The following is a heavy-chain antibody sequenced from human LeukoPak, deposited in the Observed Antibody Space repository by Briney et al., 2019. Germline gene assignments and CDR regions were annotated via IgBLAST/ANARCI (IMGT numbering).Heavy chain of an antibody. CDR2: INPNSGGT. J-gene: IGHJ6*02. D-gene: IGHD6-6*01. CDR3: ATYSSSSASDLYYYYGVDV. V-gene: IGHV1-2*04. CDR1: GYTFTGYY. Sequence: ASVKVSCKASGYTFTGYYMHWVRQAPGQGLEWMGWINPNSGGTNYAQKFQGWVTMTRDTSISTAYMELSRLRSDDTAVYYCATYSSSSASDLYYYYGVDVWGQGTTVTVSS.